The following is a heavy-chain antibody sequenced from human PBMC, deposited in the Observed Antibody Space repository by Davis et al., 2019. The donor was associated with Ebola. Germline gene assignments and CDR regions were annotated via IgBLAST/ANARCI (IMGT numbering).Heavy chain of an antibody. CDR1: GFTVSSNY. J-gene: IGHJ6*04. CDR2: IYSGGST. CDR3: AKSGLSFGVVKYHYGMDV. Sequence: GESLKISCAASGFTVSSNYMSWVRQAPGKGLEWVSVIYSGGSTYYADSVKGRSTISRDNSKKTLYLQMNSLRAEDTAVYYCAKSGLSFGVVKYHYGMDVWGKGTTVTVSS. D-gene: IGHD3-3*01. V-gene: IGHV3-53*01.